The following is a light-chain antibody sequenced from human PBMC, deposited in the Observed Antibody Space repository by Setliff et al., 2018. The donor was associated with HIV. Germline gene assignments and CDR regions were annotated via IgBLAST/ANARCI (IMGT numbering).Light chain of an antibody. CDR1: ESINNW. V-gene: IGKV1-5*03. Sequence: DIQMTQFPSTLSASVGDTVTITCRASESINNWLAWYQQKPGEAPKFLIYRASKLEDGVPSRFSGSGSETEFTLTIGGLQPDDFGTYYCQQYTTSHITFGQGTRLEIK. CDR2: RAS. CDR3: QQYTTSHIT. J-gene: IGKJ5*01.